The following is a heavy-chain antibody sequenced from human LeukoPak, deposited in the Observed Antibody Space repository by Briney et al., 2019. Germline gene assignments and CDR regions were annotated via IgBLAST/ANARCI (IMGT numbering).Heavy chain of an antibody. D-gene: IGHD6-13*01. Sequence: PGGSLRLSCATSGFIFSSYSMNWVRQAPGKGLEWVSSISSSSSYIYHADSVKGRFTISRDNAKNSLYLQMNSLRAEDTAMYYCARLAAAGTSFYGMDVWGKGTTVTVPS. J-gene: IGHJ6*04. V-gene: IGHV3-21*01. CDR2: ISSSSSYI. CDR3: ARLAAAGTSFYGMDV. CDR1: GFIFSSYS.